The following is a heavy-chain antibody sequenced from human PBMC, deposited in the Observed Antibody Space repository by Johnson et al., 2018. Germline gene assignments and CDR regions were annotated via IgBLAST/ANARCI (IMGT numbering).Heavy chain of an antibody. J-gene: IGHJ6*02. D-gene: IGHD6-6*01. Sequence: VQLQQSGGGLVKPGGSLRLSCAASGFTFSSYSMNWVRQAPGKGLEWVSSISSSSSYIYYADSVKGRLTISRDNAKNSLYLQMNSLRAEDTAVYYCARDRQSIAARLRYYYYGMDVWGQGTTVTVSS. CDR3: ARDRQSIAARLRYYYYGMDV. CDR1: GFTFSSYS. CDR2: ISSSSSYI. V-gene: IGHV3-21*01.